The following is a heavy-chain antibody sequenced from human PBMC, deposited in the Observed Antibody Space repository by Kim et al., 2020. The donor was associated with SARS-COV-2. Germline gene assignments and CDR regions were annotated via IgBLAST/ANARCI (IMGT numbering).Heavy chain of an antibody. CDR3: ARREATGEEFDY. V-gene: IGHV5-51*01. J-gene: IGHJ4*02. D-gene: IGHD7-27*01. Sequence: DSPSFQGQVTISADKSISTAYLQWSSLKASDTAMYYCARREATGEEFDYWGQGTLVTVSS.